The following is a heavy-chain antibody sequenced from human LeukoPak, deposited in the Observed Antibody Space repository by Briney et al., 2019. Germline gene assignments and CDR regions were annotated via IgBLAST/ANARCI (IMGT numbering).Heavy chain of an antibody. CDR1: GGSISSYY. CDR3: ASNTGTVFDN. V-gene: IGHV4-59*01. J-gene: IGHJ4*02. Sequence: SGTLSLTCAVYGGSISSYYWSWIRQAPGKGLEWIGYVYYSGKTEYNPSLRSRVTISLEMSNHQFSLKLTSVTAADTAVYYCASNTGTVFDNWGQGALVTVSS. CDR2: VYYSGKT. D-gene: IGHD1-1*01.